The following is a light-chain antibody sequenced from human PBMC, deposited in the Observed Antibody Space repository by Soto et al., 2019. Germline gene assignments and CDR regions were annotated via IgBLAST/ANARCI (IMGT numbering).Light chain of an antibody. J-gene: IGLJ2*01. CDR1: SSNIGSNT. V-gene: IGLV1-44*01. Sequence: QAVVTQPPSASGTPGQRVTISCSGSSSNIGSNTVNWYRQLPGTAPKLLIYGNNQRPSGVPDRFSGSKSGTSASLAISGLQSEDETDYYCAAWDDSLNGRVFGGGPKLTVL. CDR3: AAWDDSLNGRV. CDR2: GNN.